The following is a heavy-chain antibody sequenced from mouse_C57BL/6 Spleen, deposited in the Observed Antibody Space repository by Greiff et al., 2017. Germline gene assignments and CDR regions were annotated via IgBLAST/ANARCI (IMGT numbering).Heavy chain of an antibody. Sequence: VQLQQSGAELVRPGASVKLSCTASGFNIKDYYMHWVKQRPEQGLEWIGRIDPEDGDTEYAPKFQGKATMTADTSSNTAYLRLSSLTSEDTAVYYCTTAGLDTTVVANFDYWAKAPLSQSPQ. CDR3: TTAGLDTTVVANFDY. V-gene: IGHV14-1*01. CDR1: GFNIKDYY. CDR2: IDPEDGDT. D-gene: IGHD1-1*01. J-gene: IGHJ2*01.